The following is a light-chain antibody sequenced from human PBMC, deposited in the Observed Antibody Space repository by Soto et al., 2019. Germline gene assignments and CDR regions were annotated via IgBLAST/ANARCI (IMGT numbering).Light chain of an antibody. CDR1: QNIRRN. J-gene: IGKJ4*01. Sequence: EIVMTQSPDTLSVSPGERGTLSCRASQNIRRNLAWYQQEPGQAPRLLIYQASTRAPGIPARFSGGGSGTEFTLTISGLQSDDFALYYCQQYERWPPVTFGGGTKVDIK. CDR2: QAS. CDR3: QQYERWPPVT. V-gene: IGKV3-15*01.